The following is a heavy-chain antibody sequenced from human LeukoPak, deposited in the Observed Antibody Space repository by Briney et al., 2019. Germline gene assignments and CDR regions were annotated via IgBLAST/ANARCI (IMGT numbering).Heavy chain of an antibody. CDR1: GFTFSSYS. J-gene: IGHJ3*01. CDR3: ARDITGTISH. D-gene: IGHD1-7*01. Sequence: GGSLRLSCAASGFTFSSYSMNWVRQALGRGLEWVSSISSSSSYIYYADSVKGTFTIYRDNAKNSLNLQMNSLRAEDTAVYYCARDITGTISHWGQGTMVTVSS. V-gene: IGHV3-21*01. CDR2: ISSSSSYI.